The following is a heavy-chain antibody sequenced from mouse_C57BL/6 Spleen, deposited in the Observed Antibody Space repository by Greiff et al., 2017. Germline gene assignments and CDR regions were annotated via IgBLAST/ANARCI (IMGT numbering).Heavy chain of an antibody. V-gene: IGHV1-61*01. CDR2: IYPSDSEA. J-gene: IGHJ2*01. Sequence: QVQLQQPGAELVRPGSSVKLSCKASGYTFTSYWMDWVTQRPGQGLEWIGNIYPSDSEAHYNQQVKDKVTLTVDKSSSTAYMQLSSLASEDSAVKYCARGLRRGNLDYWGQGTTRTVSS. D-gene: IGHD2-4*01. CDR3: ARGLRRGNLDY. CDR1: GYTFTSYW.